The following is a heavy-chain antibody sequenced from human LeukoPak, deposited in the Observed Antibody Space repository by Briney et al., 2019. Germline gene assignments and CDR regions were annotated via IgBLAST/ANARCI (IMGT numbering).Heavy chain of an antibody. D-gene: IGHD2-15*01. CDR3: ARGYDIVVVVAASWFDP. Sequence: ASVKVSCKASGYTFTGYYMHWVRQAPGQGLEWMGRINPNCGGTNYAQKFQGRVTMTRDTSISTACMELSRLRSDDTAVYYCARGYDIVVVVAASWFDPWGQGTLVTVSS. J-gene: IGHJ5*02. V-gene: IGHV1-2*06. CDR2: INPNCGGT. CDR1: GYTFTGYY.